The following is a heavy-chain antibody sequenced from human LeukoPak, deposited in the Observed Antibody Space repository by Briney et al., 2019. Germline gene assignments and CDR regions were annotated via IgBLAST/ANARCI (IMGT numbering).Heavy chain of an antibody. D-gene: IGHD3-22*01. V-gene: IGHV4-30-4*01. CDR3: ARPYYYDSRIDP. CDR2: MYYSGST. Sequence: SETLSLTCTDSGGSISSGDYYWSWIRQPPRKGLEWIAYMYYSGSTYYNPSLKSRVTMSADTSKNQLSLKLSSVTAADTAVYYCARPYYYDSRIDPWGQGILVTVSS. J-gene: IGHJ5*02. CDR1: GGSISSGDYY.